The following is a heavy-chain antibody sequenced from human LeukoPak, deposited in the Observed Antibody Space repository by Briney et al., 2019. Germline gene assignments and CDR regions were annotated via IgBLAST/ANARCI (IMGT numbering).Heavy chain of an antibody. CDR3: ARQGDGGRAFDY. Sequence: SETLSLTCTASGGSISSSSYYWGWIRQPPGKGLEWIGTIYYSGSTYYNPSLKSRSSISVDTSKNPFSLRVTSVTATDTAVYYCARQGDGGRAFDYWGQGILVTVSS. D-gene: IGHD4-23*01. CDR1: GGSISSSSYY. J-gene: IGHJ4*02. V-gene: IGHV4-39*01. CDR2: IYYSGST.